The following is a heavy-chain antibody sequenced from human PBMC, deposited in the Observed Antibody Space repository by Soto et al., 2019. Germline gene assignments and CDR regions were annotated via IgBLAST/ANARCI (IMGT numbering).Heavy chain of an antibody. V-gene: IGHV3-21*01. CDR2: ISSSSSYI. Sequence: GGSLRLSCAASGFTFSSYSMNWVRQAPGKGLEWVSSISSSSSYIYYADSVKGRFTISRDNAKNSLYLQMNSLRAEDTAVYYFARGSEDYYYGMDVWGQGTTVTVSS. CDR1: GFTFSSYS. J-gene: IGHJ6*02. CDR3: ARGSEDYYYGMDV.